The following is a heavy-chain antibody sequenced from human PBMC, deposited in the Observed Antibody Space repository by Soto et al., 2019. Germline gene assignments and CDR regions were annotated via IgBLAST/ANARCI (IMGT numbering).Heavy chain of an antibody. Sequence: EGQLVESGGGLVQPGGSLKLSCAASGFTFGGSAMHWVRQASGKGLEWVGHIRSKTNSYATAYAESVKGRFTISRDDSMNRGYLQMNSLKTEDTAVYFCTRQTDAVQWLVVPTDYNFDYWGQGTLVTVSS. J-gene: IGHJ4*02. CDR3: TRQTDAVQWLVVPTDYNFDY. D-gene: IGHD6-19*01. CDR2: IRSKTNSYAT. V-gene: IGHV3-73*02. CDR1: GFTFGGSA.